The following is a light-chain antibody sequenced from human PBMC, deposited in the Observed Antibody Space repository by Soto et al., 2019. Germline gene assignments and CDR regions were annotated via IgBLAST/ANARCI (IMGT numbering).Light chain of an antibody. J-gene: IGKJ3*01. V-gene: IGKV1-39*01. CDR2: AAS. Sequence: DLQMTQSPSSLSASVGDRVTITCRASQSISSYLNWYQQKPGKAPKLLIYAASSLQSGVPSRFSGSVSGTDFTLTISSLQPEDFATYYCQQSYSTPFTFGPGTKVDIK. CDR3: QQSYSTPFT. CDR1: QSISSY.